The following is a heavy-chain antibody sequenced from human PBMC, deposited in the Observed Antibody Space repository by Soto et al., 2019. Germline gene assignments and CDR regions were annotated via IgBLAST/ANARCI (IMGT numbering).Heavy chain of an antibody. Sequence: GGSLRLSCAASGFTFSSYRMHWVRQAPGKGLEWVAVIWYDGSNKYYADSVKGRFTISRDNSKNTLYLQMNSLRAEDTAVYYCARGYCTNGVCYLSYYYYGMDVWGQGTTVTVSS. J-gene: IGHJ6*02. V-gene: IGHV3-33*01. CDR1: GFTFSSYR. D-gene: IGHD2-8*01. CDR3: ARGYCTNGVCYLSYYYYGMDV. CDR2: IWYDGSNK.